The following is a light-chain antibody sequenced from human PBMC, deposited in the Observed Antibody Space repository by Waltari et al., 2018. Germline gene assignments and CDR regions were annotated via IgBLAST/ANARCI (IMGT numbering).Light chain of an antibody. CDR1: SSDVVFYNL. J-gene: IGLJ3*02. CDR2: EVI. V-gene: IGLV2-23*02. Sequence: QSALTQPASVSGSPGQSITISCTGTSSDVVFYNLVSWYQQHPGKAPELVVYEVISRPSGVSNRFSGSKSGNTASLTISGLQAEDEADYCCCSYAGRNIWVFGGGTKLTVL. CDR3: CSYAGRNIWV.